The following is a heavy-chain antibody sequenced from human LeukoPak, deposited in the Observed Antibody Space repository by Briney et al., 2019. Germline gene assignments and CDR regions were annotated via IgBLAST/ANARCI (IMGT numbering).Heavy chain of an antibody. CDR2: IKQDGSDK. CDR3: ARHSSGSYYAY. V-gene: IGHV3-7*01. CDR1: GFTFSSSW. J-gene: IGHJ4*02. D-gene: IGHD3-10*01. Sequence: GGSLRLSCAASGFTFSSSWMRWVRQAPGKGLEWVAHIKQDGSDKYYVDSVKGRFTISRDNAKNSLYLQLNSLRVEDTAMYYCARHSSGSYYAYWGQGTLVTVSS.